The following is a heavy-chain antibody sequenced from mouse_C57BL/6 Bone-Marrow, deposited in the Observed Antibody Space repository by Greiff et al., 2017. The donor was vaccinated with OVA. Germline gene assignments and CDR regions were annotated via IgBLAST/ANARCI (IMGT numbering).Heavy chain of an antibody. J-gene: IGHJ4*01. Sequence: VQLKQSGPELVKPGASVKISCKASGYSFTSYYIHWVKQRPGQGLEWIGWIYPGSGNTKYNEKFKGKATLTADTSSSTAYMQLSSLTSEDSAVYYCAGPIYYGTPYAMDYWGQGTSVTVSS. CDR1: GYSFTSYY. D-gene: IGHD2-1*01. CDR2: IYPGSGNT. V-gene: IGHV1-66*01. CDR3: AGPIYYGTPYAMDY.